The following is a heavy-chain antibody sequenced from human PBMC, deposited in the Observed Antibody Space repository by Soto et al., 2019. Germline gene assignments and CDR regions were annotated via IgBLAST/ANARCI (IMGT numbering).Heavy chain of an antibody. J-gene: IGHJ3*02. D-gene: IGHD2-15*01. V-gene: IGHV3-66*01. CDR1: GFTVSSNY. CDR2: IYSGGST. CDR3: ARDCSGGSCYGSHAFDI. Sequence: EVQLVESGGGLVQPGGSLRLSCAASGFTVSSNYMSWVRQAPGKGLEWVSVIYSGGSTYYADSVKGRFTISRDNSKNTLYLQMNSLRAEDTAVYYCARDCSGGSCYGSHAFDICGQGTMVTVSS.